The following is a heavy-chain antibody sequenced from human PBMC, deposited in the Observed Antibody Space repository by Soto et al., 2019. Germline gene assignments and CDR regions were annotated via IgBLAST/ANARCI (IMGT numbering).Heavy chain of an antibody. V-gene: IGHV3-23*01. J-gene: IGHJ3*02. D-gene: IGHD6-19*01. CDR3: AKGGGGSGWSDAFDI. CDR2: ISGNGGTT. CDR1: GFTYSTYA. Sequence: PGGSLRLSCTTSGFTYSTYAMSWVRQAPGKGLEWVSVISGNGGTTYYADSVKGRFTISRDNSKRTLYLKMNSLRAGDTAIFFCAKGGGGSGWSDAFDIWGQGTMVTVSS.